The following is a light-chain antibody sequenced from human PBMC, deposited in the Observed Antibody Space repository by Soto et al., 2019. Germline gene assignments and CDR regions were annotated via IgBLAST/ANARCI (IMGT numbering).Light chain of an antibody. CDR1: QSISSW. CDR3: HQTDSFPYT. Sequence: DIQMTQSPSSLSASVGDRVTITCRASQSISSWLAWYQQKPGKAPKLLIYAASNLQSGVPSRFSGSGSGTDITLTISSLQPEDFATFYCHQTDSFPYTFGQGTKLEIK. CDR2: AAS. J-gene: IGKJ2*01. V-gene: IGKV1-12*01.